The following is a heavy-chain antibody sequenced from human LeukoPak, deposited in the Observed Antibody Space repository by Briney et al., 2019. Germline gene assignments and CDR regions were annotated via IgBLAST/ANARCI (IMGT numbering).Heavy chain of an antibody. Sequence: GRSLRLSCAASGFTFSSYGMNWVRQAPGKGLEWVANIEQDGSEKNYVDSVKGRFTIFRDNAKNSLYLQMNSLRGEDTAVYYCATSVQNYYDSSGYYYTWGQGTLVSVSS. J-gene: IGHJ4*02. CDR2: IEQDGSEK. CDR3: ATSVQNYYDSSGYYYT. CDR1: GFTFSSYG. D-gene: IGHD3-22*01. V-gene: IGHV3-7*01.